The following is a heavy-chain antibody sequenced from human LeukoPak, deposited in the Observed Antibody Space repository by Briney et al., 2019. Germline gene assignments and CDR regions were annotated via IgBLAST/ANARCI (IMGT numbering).Heavy chain of an antibody. V-gene: IGHV1-69*13. CDR1: GGTFSTYG. J-gene: IGHJ4*02. D-gene: IGHD5-18*01. CDR2: IIPIFGTA. CDR3: ATGLSGYNHGGYFDY. Sequence: SVKVSCKASGGTFSTYGISWVREAPGQGLEWMGGIIPIFGTANYARKFQGRVTITADESTSTAYMELSSLRSEDTAVYYCATGLSGYNHGGYFDYWGQGTLVTVSS.